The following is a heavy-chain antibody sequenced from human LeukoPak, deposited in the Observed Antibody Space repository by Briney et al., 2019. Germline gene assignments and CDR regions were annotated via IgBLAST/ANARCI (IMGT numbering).Heavy chain of an antibody. D-gene: IGHD3-22*01. J-gene: IGHJ4*02. Sequence: PSETLSLTCAVWGGSFSGYYWSWIRQPPGKGLEWIGEINHSGSTHYNPSLKSRVTISVDTSKNQFSLKLSSVTAADTAVYYCAMEVPREGYYDSSGFSHWGQGTLVTVSS. CDR1: GGSFSGYY. CDR3: AMEVPREGYYDSSGFSH. V-gene: IGHV4-34*01. CDR2: INHSGST.